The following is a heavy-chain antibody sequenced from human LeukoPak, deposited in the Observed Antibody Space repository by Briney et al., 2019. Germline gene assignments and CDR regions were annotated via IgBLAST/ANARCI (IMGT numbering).Heavy chain of an antibody. V-gene: IGHV1-8*01. CDR1: GYTFTSYD. J-gene: IGHJ5*02. Sequence: ASVKVSCKASGYTFTSYDINWVRQATGQGLEWMGWMNPNSGNTGYAQKFQGRVTTTRNTSISTAYMELSSLRSEDTAVYYCARVRSRYYDFWSGYYTGRNWFDPWGQGTLVTVSS. CDR3: ARVRSRYYDFWSGYYTGRNWFDP. D-gene: IGHD3-3*01. CDR2: MNPNSGNT.